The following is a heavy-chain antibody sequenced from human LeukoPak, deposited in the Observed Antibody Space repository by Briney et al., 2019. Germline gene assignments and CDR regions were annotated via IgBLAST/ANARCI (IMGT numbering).Heavy chain of an antibody. J-gene: IGHJ4*02. CDR3: ARDRITDFWSGYYTNYFDY. Sequence: PGGSLRLSCAASGFTFSNAWMSWVRQAPGKGLEWVATINQDGSEKYYVDSVKGRFTISRDNAKNSLFLQMNSLRAEDTAVYYCARDRITDFWSGYYTNYFDYWGQGTLVTVSS. CDR1: GFTFSNAW. D-gene: IGHD3-3*01. CDR2: INQDGSEK. V-gene: IGHV3-7*01.